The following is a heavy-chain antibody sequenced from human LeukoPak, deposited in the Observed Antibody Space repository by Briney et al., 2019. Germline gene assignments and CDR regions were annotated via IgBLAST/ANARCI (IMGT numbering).Heavy chain of an antibody. V-gene: IGHV4-39*01. CDR3: VRRTSGSYSDY. CDR2: ISYSGSTT. D-gene: IGHD1-26*01. J-gene: IGHJ4*02. Sequence: SSETLSLTCTVSGGSISSSSVYWGWIRQPPGKGLEWIATISYSGSTTSYNPSLKSRVTISVDTSKNQFSLKLNSVTAADTAVYYCVRRTSGSYSDYWGQGTLVTDSS. CDR1: GGSISSSSVY.